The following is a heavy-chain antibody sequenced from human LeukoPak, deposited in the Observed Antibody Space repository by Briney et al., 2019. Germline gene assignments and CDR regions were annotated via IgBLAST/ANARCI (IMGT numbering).Heavy chain of an antibody. CDR3: ARGPPSGSYPGAHWFDP. CDR1: GGSISSSSYY. D-gene: IGHD1-26*01. CDR2: IYYSGST. V-gene: IGHV4-39*07. J-gene: IGHJ5*02. Sequence: SETLSLTCTVSGGSISSSSYYWGWIRQPPGKGLEWIGSIYYSGSTYYNPPLKSRVTISLDTSKNQFSLYVSSVTAADTAVYFCARGPPSGSYPGAHWFDPWGQGTLVTVSS.